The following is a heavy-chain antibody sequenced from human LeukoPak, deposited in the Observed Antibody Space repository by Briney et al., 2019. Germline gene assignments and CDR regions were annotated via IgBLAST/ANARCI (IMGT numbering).Heavy chain of an antibody. CDR2: INPDGSNT. CDR3: VREPTRQTWRIYAFDM. J-gene: IGHJ3*02. D-gene: IGHD5-24*01. Sequence: GGSLRLSCAASGFTFSNYWMHWVRQDPGKGLVWVSYINPDGSNTNYADSVKGRFTISRDNAKNSLYLQMHSLRVEDTAVYYCVREPTRQTWRIYAFDMWGQGTMVTVSS. V-gene: IGHV3-74*01. CDR1: GFTFSNYW.